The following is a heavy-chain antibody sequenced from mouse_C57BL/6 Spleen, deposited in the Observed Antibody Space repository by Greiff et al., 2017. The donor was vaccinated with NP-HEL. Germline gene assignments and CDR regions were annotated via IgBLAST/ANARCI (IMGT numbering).Heavy chain of an antibody. CDR1: GYSFTGYY. CDR2: INPSTGGT. J-gene: IGHJ3*01. CDR3: ARSSGPFAY. V-gene: IGHV1-42*01. Sequence: VHVKQSGPELVKPGASVKISCKASGYSFTGYYMNWVKQSPEKSLEWIGEINPSTGGTTYNQKFKAKATLTVDKSSSTAYMQLKSLTSEDSAVYYCARSSGPFAYWGQGTLVTVSA. D-gene: IGHD3-2*02.